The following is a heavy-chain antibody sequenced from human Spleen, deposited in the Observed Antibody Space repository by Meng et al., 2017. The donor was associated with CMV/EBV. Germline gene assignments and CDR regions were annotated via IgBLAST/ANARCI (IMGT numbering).Heavy chain of an antibody. Sequence: ASVKVSCKASGFTFTDYYIHWLRQAPGQGLEWMGWINPNSGGTNYAQKFQGRVTMTRDTSISTAYMELSRLRSDDTAVYYCARVEKYYYGSGSYFGYYYGMDVWGQGTTVTVSS. CDR2: INPNSGGT. D-gene: IGHD3-10*01. CDR1: GFTFTDYY. CDR3: ARVEKYYYGSGSYFGYYYGMDV. V-gene: IGHV1-2*02. J-gene: IGHJ6*02.